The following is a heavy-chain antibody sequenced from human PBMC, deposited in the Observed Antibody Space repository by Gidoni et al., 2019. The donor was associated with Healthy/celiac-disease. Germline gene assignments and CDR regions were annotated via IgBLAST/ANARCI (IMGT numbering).Heavy chain of an antibody. V-gene: IGHV3-30*02. J-gene: IGHJ5*02. D-gene: IGHD2-2*01. CDR3: AKDPPYIPASLGWFDP. CDR2: IRYDGSNK. CDR1: GLTTSSYG. Sequence: QVQLVEAGGGVVQPGVSLGLSSAAQGLTTSSYGMHWVRQAPVTGLEWVAFIRYDGSNKYYADSVKGRFTISRDNSKNTLYLQMNSLRAEDTAVYYCAKDPPYIPASLGWFDPWGQGTLVTVSS.